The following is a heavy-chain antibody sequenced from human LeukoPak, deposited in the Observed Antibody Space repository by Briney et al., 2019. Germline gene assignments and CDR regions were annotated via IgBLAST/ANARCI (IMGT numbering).Heavy chain of an antibody. D-gene: IGHD3-16*02. CDR2: IYSGGST. CDR1: GFTVSSNY. V-gene: IGHV3-53*01. CDR3: AREGSDYVWGSYRFTAFDI. J-gene: IGHJ3*02. Sequence: GGSLRLSCAASGFTVSSNYMSWVRQAPGKGLEWVSVIYSGGSTYYADSVKGRFTISRDNSKNTLYLQMNSLRAEDTAVYYCAREGSDYVWGSYRFTAFDIWGQGTMVTVSS.